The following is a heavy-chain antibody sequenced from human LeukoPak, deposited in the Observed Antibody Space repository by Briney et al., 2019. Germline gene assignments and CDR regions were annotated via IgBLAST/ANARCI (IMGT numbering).Heavy chain of an antibody. Sequence: SVKVSCKASGYTFTSYYMHWVRHAPGQGLEWMGIINPSGGSTSYAQKFQGRVTMTRDTSTSTVYMELSSLRSEDTAVYYCARDPPPGYSHTGNTFDYWGQGTLVTVSS. D-gene: IGHD5-18*01. CDR1: GYTFTSYY. J-gene: IGHJ4*02. V-gene: IGHV1-46*01. CDR2: INPSGGST. CDR3: ARDPPPGYSHTGNTFDY.